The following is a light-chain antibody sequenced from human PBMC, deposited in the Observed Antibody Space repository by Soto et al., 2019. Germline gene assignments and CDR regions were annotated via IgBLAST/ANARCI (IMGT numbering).Light chain of an antibody. CDR1: SSNIGSNT. CDR3: AAWDDSLSGRVV. Sequence: QSVLTQPPSASGTPGQRVTISCSGSSSNIGSNTVNWYHQLPGTAPKLLIYNNNKRPSGVPDRFSGSKSGTSASLAISGLQSEDEADYYCAAWDDSLSGRVVFGGGTKVTVL. CDR2: NNN. J-gene: IGLJ2*01. V-gene: IGLV1-44*01.